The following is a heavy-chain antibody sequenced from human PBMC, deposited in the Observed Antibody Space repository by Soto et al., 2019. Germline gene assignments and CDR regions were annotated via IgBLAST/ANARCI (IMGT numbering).Heavy chain of an antibody. J-gene: IGHJ4*02. V-gene: IGHV3-7*05. Sequence: GGSLRLSCAASGFTFSSYWMSWVRQAPGKGPEWVANIKQDGSEKYYVDSVKGRFTISRDNAKNSLYLQMNSLRAEDTAVYYCARDESYSSGWYVYWGQGTLVTVSS. CDR1: GFTFSSYW. CDR2: IKQDGSEK. CDR3: ARDESYSSGWYVY. D-gene: IGHD6-19*01.